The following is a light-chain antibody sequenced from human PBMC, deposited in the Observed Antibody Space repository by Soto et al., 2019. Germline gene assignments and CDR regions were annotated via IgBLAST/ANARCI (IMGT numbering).Light chain of an antibody. J-gene: IGKJ5*01. V-gene: IGKV3D-15*01. CDR1: QSVSSN. Sequence: EIVMTQSPATLSVSPGERATLSCRASQSVSSNVAWYQQKPGQAPRLLIYDASNRATGVPARFSGSGSGTEFTLTISSLQSEDFAVYYCQQYNNWPITFGQGTRLEI. CDR3: QQYNNWPIT. CDR2: DAS.